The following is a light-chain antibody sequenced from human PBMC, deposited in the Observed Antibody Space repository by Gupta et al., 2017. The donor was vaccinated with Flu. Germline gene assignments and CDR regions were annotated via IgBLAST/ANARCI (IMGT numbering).Light chain of an antibody. V-gene: IGLV2-14*01. J-gene: IGLJ3*02. Sequence: QSALPQPASVSGSPGQSLTISCIGTSSDVHGYKYVSWYQQHPGKAPKLVIYGVSNRLSGVSDRFSGSKSGDTASLTISGLQADDEADYYCSSYTNRDTWVFGGGTKLTVL. CDR3: SSYTNRDTWV. CDR1: SSDVHGYKY. CDR2: GVS.